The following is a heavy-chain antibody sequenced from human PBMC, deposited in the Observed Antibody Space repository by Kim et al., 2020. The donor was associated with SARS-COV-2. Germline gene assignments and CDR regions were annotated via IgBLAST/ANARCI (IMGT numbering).Heavy chain of an antibody. V-gene: IGHV3-30*18. CDR2: ISYDGSNK. Sequence: GGSLRLSCAASGFTFSSYGMHWVRQAPGKGLEWVAVISYDGSNKYYADSVKGRFTISRDNSKNTLYLQMNSLRAEDTAVYYCAKDPCGGDCYAFDIWGQGTMVTVSS. CDR1: GFTFSSYG. J-gene: IGHJ3*02. D-gene: IGHD2-21*01. CDR3: AKDPCGGDCYAFDI.